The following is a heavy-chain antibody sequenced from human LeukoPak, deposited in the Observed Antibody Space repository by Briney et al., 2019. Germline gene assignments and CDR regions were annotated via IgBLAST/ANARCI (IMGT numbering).Heavy chain of an antibody. J-gene: IGHJ4*02. CDR1: GFTFSSYA. CDR3: AKVVAAHYHFDY. D-gene: IGHD6-6*01. Sequence: PGGSLRLSCAASGFTFSSYAMSWVRQAPGKGLEWVSAISGSGGSTYYADSVKGRFTISRDDSKNTLYLQMNSLRAEDTAVYYCAKVVAAHYHFDYWGQGTLVTVSS. CDR2: ISGSGGST. V-gene: IGHV3-23*01.